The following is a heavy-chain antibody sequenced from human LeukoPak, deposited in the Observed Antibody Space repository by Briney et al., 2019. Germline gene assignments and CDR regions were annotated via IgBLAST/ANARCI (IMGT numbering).Heavy chain of an antibody. D-gene: IGHD1-1*01. Sequence: GGSLRLSCTASGFTFNSDAMSWVRQAPGKGLEWVAFIHYDGSSKYYADSVRGRFTISRDNSKNTLYLQMNSLRVEDTAVYYCAKDPTGTSAFDVWGQGTMVTVSS. CDR1: GFTFNSDA. CDR3: AKDPTGTSAFDV. CDR2: IHYDGSSK. V-gene: IGHV3-30*02. J-gene: IGHJ3*01.